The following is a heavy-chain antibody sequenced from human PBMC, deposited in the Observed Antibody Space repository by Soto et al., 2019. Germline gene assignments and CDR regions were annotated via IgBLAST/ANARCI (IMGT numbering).Heavy chain of an antibody. V-gene: IGHV3-15*07. J-gene: IGHJ4*02. Sequence: EVQLVESGGGLVKPGASLRLSCAASGFTFSDAWLNWVRQAPGKGLEWVGRIKTKNDGATIDYAAPVKGRFIISRDDSQNMLYLQMNSLKTEDTAVYFCIAEPAWKLPWSDYWGQGTLVTVSS. CDR3: IAEPAWKLPWSDY. CDR2: IKTKNDGATI. CDR1: GFTFSDAW. D-gene: IGHD5-18*01.